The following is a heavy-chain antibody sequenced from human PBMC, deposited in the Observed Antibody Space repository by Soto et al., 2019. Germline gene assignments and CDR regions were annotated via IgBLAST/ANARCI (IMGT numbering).Heavy chain of an antibody. Sequence: WGSLRLSCAASGSTFSRYWMHWFRQSPGKGLVWVSSINSDGSSTSYADSVKGRFTISRDNAKNTLYLQMNSLRAEDTAVYYCGRYCSSTSCPYGMDVWGQGTTVTVSS. CDR3: GRYCSSTSCPYGMDV. CDR2: INSDGSST. CDR1: GSTFSRYW. D-gene: IGHD2-2*01. V-gene: IGHV3-74*01. J-gene: IGHJ6*02.